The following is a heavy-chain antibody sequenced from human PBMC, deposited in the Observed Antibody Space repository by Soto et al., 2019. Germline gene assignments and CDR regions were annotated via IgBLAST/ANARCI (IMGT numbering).Heavy chain of an antibody. CDR1: GYVFTGYY. CDR3: MRGASARDSSGYPYYFDP. V-gene: IGHV1-2*02. CDR2: INCRSGGT. D-gene: IGHD3-22*01. Sequence: GASVKVSCKTSGYVFTGYYLHWVRQAPGQGLEWMGWINCRSGGTTYTQKFQGRVTLTMDTSTSTAYMELSSLISDDTALYYRMRGASARDSSGYPYYFDPWGQGTLVTVSS. J-gene: IGHJ4*02.